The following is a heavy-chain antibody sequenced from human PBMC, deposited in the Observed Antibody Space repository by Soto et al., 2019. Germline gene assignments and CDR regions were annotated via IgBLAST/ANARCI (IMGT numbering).Heavy chain of an antibody. J-gene: IGHJ3*02. CDR3: ARDVMDKHDAFDI. CDR1: GGSISSGDYY. V-gene: IGHV4-30-4*01. CDR2: IYYSGST. Sequence: QVQLQESGPGMVKPSQTLSLTCTVSGGSISSGDYYWSWIRQPPGKGLEWIGYIYYSGSTYYNPSLKSRVTISVDTSKNQFSLKLSSVTAADTAVYYCARDVMDKHDAFDIWGQGTMVTVSS. D-gene: IGHD2-2*03.